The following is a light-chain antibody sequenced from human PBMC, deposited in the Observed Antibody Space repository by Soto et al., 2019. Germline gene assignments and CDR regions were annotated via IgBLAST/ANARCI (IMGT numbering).Light chain of an antibody. CDR3: QQYNSFSAET. CDR1: QSVGSR. Sequence: DVPMTQSPSTLSAFLGDRVTLTCRSSQSVGSRLAWYQQKPGKAPKFLIYEASRLETGVPSRFRASGYGTEFTLTISSLQPDDFATYYCQQYNSFSAETFGQGTKLELK. J-gene: IGKJ2*01. CDR2: EAS. V-gene: IGKV1-5*03.